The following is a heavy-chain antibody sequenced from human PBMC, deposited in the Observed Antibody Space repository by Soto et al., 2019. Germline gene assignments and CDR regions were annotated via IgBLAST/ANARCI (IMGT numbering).Heavy chain of an antibody. D-gene: IGHD6-19*01. J-gene: IGHJ5*02. Sequence: GGSLRLSCAASDFTFSSYSMTWVRQAPGKGLEWISYISSHSSTLHYADSVKGRFTISIDNAGNSLYLQMNSLRDEDTAVYYCVRDGSGNLYLNWFDPWGQGTMVTVSS. CDR1: DFTFSSYS. CDR3: VRDGSGNLYLNWFDP. CDR2: ISSHSSTL. V-gene: IGHV3-48*02.